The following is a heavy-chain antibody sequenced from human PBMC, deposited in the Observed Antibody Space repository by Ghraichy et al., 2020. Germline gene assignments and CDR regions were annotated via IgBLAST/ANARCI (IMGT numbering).Heavy chain of an antibody. V-gene: IGHV4-4*02. CDR3: ARDQRAVCSSTSCSYYYYYGMDV. CDR1: GGSISSSNW. D-gene: IGHD2-2*01. J-gene: IGHJ6*02. CDR2: IYHSGST. Sequence: SETLSLTCAVSGGSISSSNWWSWVRQPPGKGLEWIGEIYHSGSTNYNPSLKSRVTISVDKSKNQFSLKLSSVTAADTAVYYCARDQRAVCSSTSCSYYYYYGMDVWGQGTTVTVSS.